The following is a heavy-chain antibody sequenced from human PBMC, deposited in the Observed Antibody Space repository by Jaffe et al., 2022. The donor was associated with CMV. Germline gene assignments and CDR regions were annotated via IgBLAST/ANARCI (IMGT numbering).Heavy chain of an antibody. CDR1: GFTFNSYS. CDR2: ISSGNSYI. V-gene: IGHV3-21*01. D-gene: IGHD6-13*01. Sequence: ELQLVESGGGLVKPGGSLRLSCAASGFTFNSYSMNWVRQAPGKGLEWVSSISSGNSYIYYADSVKGRFTISRDNAKNSLYLQMNSLRAEDTAVYYCARVQIAAAGNDHWGRGTLVTVSS. J-gene: IGHJ4*02. CDR3: ARVQIAAAGNDH.